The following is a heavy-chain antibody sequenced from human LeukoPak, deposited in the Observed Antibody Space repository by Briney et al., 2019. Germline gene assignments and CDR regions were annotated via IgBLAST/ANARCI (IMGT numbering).Heavy chain of an antibody. Sequence: GGSLRLSCAASGFTFRNHGMNWVRQAPGKGLEWVSSISSSGTYTYYADSVKGRFTISRDNAKNSLYLQMNSLRAEDTAVYYCAREGGNPDAFDIWGQGTLVTVSS. D-gene: IGHD4-23*01. V-gene: IGHV3-21*01. CDR3: AREGGNPDAFDI. CDR1: GFTFRNHG. CDR2: ISSSGTYT. J-gene: IGHJ3*02.